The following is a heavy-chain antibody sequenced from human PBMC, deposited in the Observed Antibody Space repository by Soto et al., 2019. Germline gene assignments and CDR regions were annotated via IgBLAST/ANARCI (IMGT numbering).Heavy chain of an antibody. CDR2: IYSGGTT. V-gene: IGHV3-53*04. Sequence: EVQLVESGGGLVQPGGSLRLSCAASGFDVSSNYMIWVRQAPGKGLEWVSLIYSGGTTYYADSVKGRFTISRHSSKNTLYLQMNSLRVEDTAVYYCAGRTYGWGQGTMVTVSA. D-gene: IGHD4-17*01. CDR3: AGRTYG. J-gene: IGHJ3*01. CDR1: GFDVSSNY.